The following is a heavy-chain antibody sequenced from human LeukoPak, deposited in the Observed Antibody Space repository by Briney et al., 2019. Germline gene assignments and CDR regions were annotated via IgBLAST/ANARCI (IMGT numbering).Heavy chain of an antibody. Sequence: PSETLPLTCTVSGGSMSRYYWSGIRQPPGKGLERIGYMYYSGSTKYNPSLKSRVTISVDTSKNQFSLKLSSVTAADTAVYYCARSSTGSYFDYWGQGTLVTVSS. CDR2: MYYSGST. V-gene: IGHV4-59*01. CDR1: GGSMSRYY. CDR3: ARSSTGSYFDY. D-gene: IGHD3-3*02. J-gene: IGHJ4*02.